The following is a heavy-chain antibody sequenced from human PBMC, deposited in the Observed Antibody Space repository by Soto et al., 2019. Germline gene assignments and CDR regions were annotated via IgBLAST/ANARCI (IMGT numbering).Heavy chain of an antibody. D-gene: IGHD5-12*01. CDR2: IYNSGST. J-gene: IGHJ4*02. V-gene: IGHV4-31*03. CDR1: GGSISSGGYY. CDR3: ARGLHLQRFDS. Sequence: QVQLEESGPGLVKPSQTLSLTCTVSGGSISSGGYYWTWIRQHPGKGLEWIGHIYNSGSTNYNPSLRSRVTISVDTSKNQCSLKLSSVTVADTAVYYCARGLHLQRFDSWGQGTLVTVSS.